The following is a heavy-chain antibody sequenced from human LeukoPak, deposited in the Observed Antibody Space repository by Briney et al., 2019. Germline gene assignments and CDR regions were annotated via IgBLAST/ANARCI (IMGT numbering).Heavy chain of an antibody. V-gene: IGHV3-7*01. CDR2: IKQDGSEK. J-gene: IGHJ4*02. D-gene: IGHD3-9*01. CDR3: ARDTPHDWLYEYYFDY. Sequence: PGGSLRLSCAASGFTFSSYWMSWVRQAPGKGLEWVANIKQDGSEKYYVDSVKGRFTISRDNAKNSLYLQMNSLRAEDTAVYYCARDTPHDWLYEYYFDYWGQGTLVTVSS. CDR1: GFTFSSYW.